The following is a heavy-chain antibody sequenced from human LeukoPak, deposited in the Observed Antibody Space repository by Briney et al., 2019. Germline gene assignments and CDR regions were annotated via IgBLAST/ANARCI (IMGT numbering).Heavy chain of an antibody. J-gene: IGHJ4*02. Sequence: GGSLRLSCVASGLNFDDSAMHWVRQAPGKGLEWVSLISADGGSTFSADSLKGRFSISRDNSKNSLYLQMNNLRSDETAMYYCAKESGKFDYWGQGSLVAVSS. V-gene: IGHV3-43*02. CDR2: ISADGGST. CDR3: AKESGKFDY. CDR1: GLNFDDSA.